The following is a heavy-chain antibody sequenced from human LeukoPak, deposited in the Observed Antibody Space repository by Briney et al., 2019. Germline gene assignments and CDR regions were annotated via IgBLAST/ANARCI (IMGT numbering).Heavy chain of an antibody. CDR3: ASLYFYGSGSFPNY. CDR2: IHDSGST. CDR1: GGSISTRYYY. D-gene: IGHD3-10*01. J-gene: IGHJ4*02. V-gene: IGHV4-39*01. Sequence: SETLSLTCAVSGGSISTRYYYWCWIRQPPGKGLEWIGTIHDSGSTYYSPSLKSQVTISVDTSNNQFSLKLSSVTAGDTAVYYCASLYFYGSGSFPNYWGQGILVTVST.